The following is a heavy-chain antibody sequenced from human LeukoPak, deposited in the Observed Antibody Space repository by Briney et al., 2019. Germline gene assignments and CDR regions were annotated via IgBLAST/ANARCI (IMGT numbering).Heavy chain of an antibody. CDR2: INGSGVRT. J-gene: IGHJ4*02. CDR3: ATGPDILTGYLKR. V-gene: IGHV3-23*01. Sequence: GGTLRLSCAASGFTFSSYAMTWVRQAPGKGLEWVSDINGSGVRTNYADSVKGRFTISRDNSKNTLYLQMNSLRAEDTAVYYCATGPDILTGYLKRWGQGTLVTVSS. CDR1: GFTFSSYA. D-gene: IGHD3-9*01.